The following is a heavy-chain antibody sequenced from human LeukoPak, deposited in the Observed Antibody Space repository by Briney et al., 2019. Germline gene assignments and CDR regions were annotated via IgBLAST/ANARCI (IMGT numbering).Heavy chain of an antibody. D-gene: IGHD3-22*01. Sequence: SETLSLTCTVSGGSIGSYYWSWIRQPPGKGLEWIGYIYYSGSTNYNPSLKSRVTISVDTSKNQFSLKLSSVTAADTAVYYCARATMIVVGPYYFDYWGQGTLVTVSS. CDR1: GGSIGSYY. CDR3: ARATMIVVGPYYFDY. J-gene: IGHJ4*02. V-gene: IGHV4-59*01. CDR2: IYYSGST.